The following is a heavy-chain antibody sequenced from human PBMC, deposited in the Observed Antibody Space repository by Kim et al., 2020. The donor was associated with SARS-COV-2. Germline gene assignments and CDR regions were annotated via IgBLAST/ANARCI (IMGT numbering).Heavy chain of an antibody. CDR2: ISGHNGDT. D-gene: IGHD5-18*01. CDR1: GYAFNSYG. Sequence: ASVKVSCRASGYAFNSYGINWVRQAPGQGLEWMAWISGHNGDTNYAQNLQGRVTVTTDTSATTGYMELRGLRSDDTAVYYCARTPPRATARGYDYWGQGTVVTGSS. V-gene: IGHV1-18*01. J-gene: IGHJ4*02. CDR3: ARTPPRATARGYDY.